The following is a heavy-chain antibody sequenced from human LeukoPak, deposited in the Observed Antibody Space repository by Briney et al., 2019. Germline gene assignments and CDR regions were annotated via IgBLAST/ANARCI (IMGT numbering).Heavy chain of an antibody. CDR3: ARISLTVSGYFDY. Sequence: SETLSLTCTVSGGSISSSSYYWGWIRQPPGKGLEWIGSIYYSGSTYYNPSLKSRVTISVDTSKNQFSLKLNSVTAADTAVYYCARISLTVSGYFDYWGQGTLVTVSS. CDR2: IYYSGST. V-gene: IGHV4-39*07. CDR1: GGSISSSSYY. D-gene: IGHD3-9*01. J-gene: IGHJ4*02.